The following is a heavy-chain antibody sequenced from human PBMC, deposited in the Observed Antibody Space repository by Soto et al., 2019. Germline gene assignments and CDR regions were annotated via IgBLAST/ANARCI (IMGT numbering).Heavy chain of an antibody. V-gene: IGHV3-74*01. CDR2: INSNGGIT. Sequence: EVHLVESGGGLVQPGGSLRLSCAASGFLFSSYSMHWVRQAPGKGLVWVSHINSNGGITTYADSVKGRFTISRDNNMLYLQMNRLRAEDTAVYYCVRDSGYCTTATCYRQGFDPWGQGTLVTVSS. CDR1: GFLFSSYS. D-gene: IGHD1-1*01. CDR3: VRDSGYCTTATCYRQGFDP. J-gene: IGHJ5*02.